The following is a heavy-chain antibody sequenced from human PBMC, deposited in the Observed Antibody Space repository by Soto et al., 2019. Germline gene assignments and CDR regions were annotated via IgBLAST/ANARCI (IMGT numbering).Heavy chain of an antibody. Sequence: QVQLVQSGAEVKKPGSSVKVSCKASGGTFINYAFSWVRQTPGQGLDWMGGIVPLFGTANYAQKFQGRVTITADASTTTAYMALSSLRSEDTAVYYCARGNEYNHYYFDYWGQGTLVTVSS. CDR3: ARGNEYNHYYFDY. CDR1: GGTFINYA. J-gene: IGHJ4*02. CDR2: IVPLFGTA. D-gene: IGHD1-1*01. V-gene: IGHV1-69*01.